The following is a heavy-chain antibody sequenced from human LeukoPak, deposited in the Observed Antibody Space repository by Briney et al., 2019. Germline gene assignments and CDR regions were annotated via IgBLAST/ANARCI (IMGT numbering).Heavy chain of an antibody. CDR3: ARAEYSGSYTGYAFDI. CDR1: GGTFSSYA. CDR2: IIPIFGTA. V-gene: IGHV1-69*05. J-gene: IGHJ3*02. Sequence: GSSVKVSCKASGGTFSSYAISWVRQAPGQGLEWTGGIIPIFGTANYAQKFQGRVTITTDESTSTAYMELSSLRSEDTAVYYCARAEYSGSYTGYAFDIWGQGTMVTVSS. D-gene: IGHD1-26*01.